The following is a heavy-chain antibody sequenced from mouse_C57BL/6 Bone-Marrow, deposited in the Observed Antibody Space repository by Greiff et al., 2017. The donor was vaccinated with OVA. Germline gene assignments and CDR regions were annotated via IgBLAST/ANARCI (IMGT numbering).Heavy chain of an antibody. V-gene: IGHV6-6*01. CDR2: IRNKANNHAT. J-gene: IGHJ1*03. CDR1: GFTFSDAW. Sequence: EVKVEESGGGLVQPGGSMKLSCAASGFTFSDAWMDWVRQSPEKGLEWVAEIRNKANNHATYYAESVKGRFTISRDDSKSSVYLQMNSLRAEDTGIYYCTFYDSYYYWYFDVWGTGTTVTVSS. D-gene: IGHD2-3*01. CDR3: TFYDSYYYWYFDV.